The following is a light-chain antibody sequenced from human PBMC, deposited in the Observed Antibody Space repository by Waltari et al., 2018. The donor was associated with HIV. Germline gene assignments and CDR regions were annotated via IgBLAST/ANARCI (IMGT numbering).Light chain of an antibody. Sequence: QSALTQPRSLSGSPGQSVTISCTGTSSDVGSYNYVSWYQHHPGKAPTLLLYDVSERPSGVPDRFSGSKSGNTASLTISGLQAEDEADYYCCSYAGTYTFVVFGGGTKLTVL. CDR3: CSYAGTYTFVV. CDR1: SSDVGSYNY. CDR2: DVS. J-gene: IGLJ2*01. V-gene: IGLV2-11*01.